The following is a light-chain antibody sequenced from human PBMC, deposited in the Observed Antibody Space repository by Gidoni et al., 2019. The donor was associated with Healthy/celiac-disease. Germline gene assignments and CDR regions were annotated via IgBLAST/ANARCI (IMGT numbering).Light chain of an antibody. CDR2: AAS. J-gene: IGKJ1*01. Sequence: DIQMTQSPSPLSASVGDRVTITCRASQSISSYLNWYQQKPGKAPKLLIYAASSWQSGVPSRFSGSGSGTDFTLTISSLQPEDFATYYCQQSYSTPLWTFGQGTKVEIK. CDR3: QQSYSTPLWT. CDR1: QSISSY. V-gene: IGKV1-39*01.